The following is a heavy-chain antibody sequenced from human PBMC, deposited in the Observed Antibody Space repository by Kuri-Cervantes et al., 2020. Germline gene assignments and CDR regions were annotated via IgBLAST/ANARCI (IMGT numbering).Heavy chain of an antibody. CDR2: IKCGGSEK. CDR1: EFTFSSSW. J-gene: IGHJ4*02. CDR3: ARLNLLWLKLFDY. V-gene: IGHV3-52*01. Sequence: GESLKISCAASEFTFSSSWMHWVCQAPEKGLEWVADIKCGGSEKDYVDSVKGRLTVSRDNAKNSLYLRVSSLRAEDMTVYYCARLNLLWLKLFDYWGQGTLVTVSS. D-gene: IGHD5-18*01.